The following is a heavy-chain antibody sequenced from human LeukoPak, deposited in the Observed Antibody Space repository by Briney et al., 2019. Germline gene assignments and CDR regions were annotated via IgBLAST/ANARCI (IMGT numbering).Heavy chain of an antibody. CDR3: ARTQWLVSGFDY. J-gene: IGHJ4*02. V-gene: IGHV4-34*01. CDR1: GGSFSGYY. CDR2: INHSGST. Sequence: SETLSLTCAVYGGSFSGYYWSWIRQPPGKGLEWIGEINHSGSTNYNPSLKSRVTISVDTSKNQLSLKLSSVTAADTAVYYCARTQWLVSGFDYWGQGTLVTVSS. D-gene: IGHD6-19*01.